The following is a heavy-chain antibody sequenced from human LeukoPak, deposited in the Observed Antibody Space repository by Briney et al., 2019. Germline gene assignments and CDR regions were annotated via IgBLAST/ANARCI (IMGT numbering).Heavy chain of an antibody. D-gene: IGHD3-10*01. CDR2: ISSSGSTI. Sequence: GGSLRLSCAASGFTFSDYYMSWIRQAPGKGLEWVSYISSSGSTIYYADSVKGRFTISRDNAKNSLYPQMNSLRAEDTAVYYCARDGITPSWYFDLWGRGTLVTVSS. CDR1: GFTFSDYY. J-gene: IGHJ2*01. V-gene: IGHV3-11*01. CDR3: ARDGITPSWYFDL.